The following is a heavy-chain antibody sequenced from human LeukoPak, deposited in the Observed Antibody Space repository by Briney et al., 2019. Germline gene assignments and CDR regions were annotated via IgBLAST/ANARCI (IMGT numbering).Heavy chain of an antibody. CDR1: GFTFSLYA. CDR3: AKDRAPQDY. CDR2: ISSSGGST. Sequence: PGGSLRLSCAASGFTFSLYAMNWVRQAPGKGLEWVSAISSSGGSTFYADSVKGWFTISRDNSKNTLYLQMNSLRAEDTAVYYCAKDRAPQDYWGQGTLVTVSS. J-gene: IGHJ4*02. V-gene: IGHV3-23*01.